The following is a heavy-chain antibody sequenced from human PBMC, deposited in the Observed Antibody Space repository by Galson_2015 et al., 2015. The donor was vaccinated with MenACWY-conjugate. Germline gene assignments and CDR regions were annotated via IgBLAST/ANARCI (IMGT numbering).Heavy chain of an antibody. CDR3: AGGCSSTSCYARFDY. Sequence: SLRLSCAASGFTFSTYSMNWVRQAPGKVLEWISYISSSSSTIYYADSVKGRFTTSRDNAKNSLYLQMNSLRAEDTAVYYCAGGCSSTSCYARFDYWGQGTLVTVSS. D-gene: IGHD2-2*01. CDR2: ISSSSSTI. V-gene: IGHV3-48*04. J-gene: IGHJ4*02. CDR1: GFTFSTYS.